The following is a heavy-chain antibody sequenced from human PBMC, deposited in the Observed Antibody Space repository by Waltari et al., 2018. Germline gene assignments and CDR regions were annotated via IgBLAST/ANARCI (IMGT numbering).Heavy chain of an antibody. V-gene: IGHV3-21*01. CDR3: ASTDSSGYYDGHY. J-gene: IGHJ4*02. CDR1: AFTFSRYS. CDR2: ISSRSSYI. Sequence: EVQLVESGGGLVKPGGSMRLSCAPSAFTFSRYSMNWVRQAPGKGLEWVSSISSRSSYIYYADSVKGRFTISRDNAKNSLYLQMNSLRAEDTAVYYCASTDSSGYYDGHYWGQGTLVTVSS. D-gene: IGHD3-22*01.